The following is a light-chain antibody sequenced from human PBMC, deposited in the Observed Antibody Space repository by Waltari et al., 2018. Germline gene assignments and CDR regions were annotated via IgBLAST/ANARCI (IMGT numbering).Light chain of an antibody. CDR2: QDT. CDR3: QAWDSSTYHVV. Sequence: YELTQPLSVSVSPGQTARTPRSGDKLGDKYACWYQQKPGQSPVLVLYQDTKRPPGIPERFSGSNSGNTATLTISGTQAMDEAEYYCQAWDSSTYHVVFGGGTKLTVL. V-gene: IGLV3-1*01. J-gene: IGLJ2*01. CDR1: KLGDKY.